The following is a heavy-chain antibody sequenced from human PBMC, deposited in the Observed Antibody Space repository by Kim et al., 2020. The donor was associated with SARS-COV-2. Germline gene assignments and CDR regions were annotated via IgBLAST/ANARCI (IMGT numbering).Heavy chain of an antibody. V-gene: IGHV1-69*13. D-gene: IGHD3-16*02. CDR3: ARDHGQVDYVWGSYRSGLDYYGMDV. CDR2: IIPIFGTA. CDR1: GGTFSSYA. Sequence: SVKVSCKASGGTFSSYAISWVRQAPGQGLEWMGGIIPIFGTANYAQKFQGRVTITADESTSTAYMELSSLRSEDTAVYYCARDHGQVDYVWGSYRSGLDYYGMDVWGQGTTVTVSS. J-gene: IGHJ6*02.